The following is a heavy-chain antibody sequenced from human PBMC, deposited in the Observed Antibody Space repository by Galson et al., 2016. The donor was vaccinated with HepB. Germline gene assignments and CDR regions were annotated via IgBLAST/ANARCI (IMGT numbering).Heavy chain of an antibody. CDR1: GFTFSNYW. Sequence: SLRLSCAASGFTFSNYWIHWVRQAPGKGLVWVSRINNDGTDYAESVKGRFTISREDAKNSFYLQMNSLRAGDTAVYYCYSYGYWGQGTLVTVSS. D-gene: IGHD4-11*01. CDR2: INNDGT. J-gene: IGHJ4*02. CDR3: YSYGY. V-gene: IGHV3-74*01.